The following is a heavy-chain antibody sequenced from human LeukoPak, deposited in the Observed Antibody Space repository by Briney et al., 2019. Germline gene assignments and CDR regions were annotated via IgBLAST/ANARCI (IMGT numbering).Heavy chain of an antibody. CDR3: ARGITMVRGVIDYFDY. V-gene: IGHV4-59*01. CDR1: GGSISSYY. Sequence: SETLSLTCTVSGGSISSYYWSWIRQPPGKGLEWIGYIYYSGSTNYNPSLKSRVTISVDTSKNQFSLKLSSVTAADTAVYYCARGITMVRGVIDYFDYWGQGTLVTVSS. D-gene: IGHD3-10*01. J-gene: IGHJ4*02. CDR2: IYYSGST.